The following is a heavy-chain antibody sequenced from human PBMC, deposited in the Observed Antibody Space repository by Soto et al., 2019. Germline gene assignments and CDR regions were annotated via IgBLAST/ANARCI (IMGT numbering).Heavy chain of an antibody. CDR3: ARFVVVVAATDGNYYYGMDA. V-gene: IGHV4-31*03. CDR2: IYYSGST. CDR1: GWSISRGGYY. J-gene: IGHJ6*02. Sequence: TLSLTRPLSGWSISRGGYYLSWIRQHPGKGLEWIGYIYYSGSTYYNPSLKSRVTISVDTSKNQFSLKLSSVPAADTAVYYCARFVVVVAATDGNYYYGMDASGQGTPVTVSS. D-gene: IGHD2-15*01.